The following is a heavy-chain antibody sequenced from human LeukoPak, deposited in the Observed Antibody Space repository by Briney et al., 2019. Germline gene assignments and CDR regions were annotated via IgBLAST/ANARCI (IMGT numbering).Heavy chain of an antibody. CDR2: IQYDESRT. D-gene: IGHD6-19*01. CDR1: GFMFSRHG. CDR3: ANLDVAGPDY. V-gene: IGHV3-30*02. J-gene: IGHJ4*02. Sequence: GGSLRLSCVASGFMFSRHGMHWVRQAPGEGLEWMAFIQYDESRTDYADSVKGRFTISRDNSKNTLYLQMNSLRGEDTAVYYCANLDVAGPDYWGQGTLVTVSS.